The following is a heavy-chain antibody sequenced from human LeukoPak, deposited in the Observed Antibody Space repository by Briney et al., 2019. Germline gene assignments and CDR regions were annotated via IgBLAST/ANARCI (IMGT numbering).Heavy chain of an antibody. J-gene: IGHJ4*02. Sequence: PGGSLRLSCAPSGFTFSNYWMHWVRQAPGKGLVWVSRINNDGSTTTYADSVKGRFSISRDNAKSSLYLQMNSLRAEDTAVYYCARERLQGGPASDYWGQGTLVTVSS. CDR2: INNDGSTT. CDR1: GFTFSNYW. V-gene: IGHV3-74*01. CDR3: ARERLQGGPASDY. D-gene: IGHD2-2*01.